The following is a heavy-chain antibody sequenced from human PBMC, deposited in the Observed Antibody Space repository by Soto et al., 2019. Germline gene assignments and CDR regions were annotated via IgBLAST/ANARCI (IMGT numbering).Heavy chain of an antibody. CDR3: VMAIFGVVTAY. CDR2: IRNKANNYAT. D-gene: IGHD3-3*01. V-gene: IGHV3-73*01. J-gene: IGHJ4*02. CDR1: GFTLSGSA. Sequence: GGSLRLSCAASGFTLSGSAMHWVRQASGRGLEWVGRIRNKANNYATAYAASVQGRFTISRDDSKNSAYLQMSSLKTEDTAVYYCVMAIFGVVTAYWGQGTLVTVSS.